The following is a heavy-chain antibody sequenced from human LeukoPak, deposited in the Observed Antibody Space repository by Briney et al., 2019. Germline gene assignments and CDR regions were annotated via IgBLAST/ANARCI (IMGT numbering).Heavy chain of an antibody. CDR2: INGGGNTT. J-gene: IGHJ6*03. CDR3: TKELHVAVAVADYYYFYMDV. Sequence: TGGSLRLSCAASGFAFSSFAMGWVRQSPGKGLEWLSTINGGGNTTFYSDSVKGRFTISRDNSKNTLYLHIDSLRPDDTATYYCTKELHVAVAVADYYYFYMDVWGRGTAATVSS. CDR1: GFAFSSFA. D-gene: IGHD6-19*01. V-gene: IGHV3-23*01.